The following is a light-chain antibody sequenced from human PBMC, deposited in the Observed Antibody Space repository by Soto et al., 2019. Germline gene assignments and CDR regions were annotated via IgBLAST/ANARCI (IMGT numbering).Light chain of an antibody. CDR2: GAS. Sequence: EIVMTQSPATLSVSPGDRATLSCRAAYSVGSDLAWYQVRPGQAPRLLIYGASTRATGIPARFSGRGSGTEFTLTISSLQSEDFAVYYCQQYSDWPLTFGGGTKVEIK. J-gene: IGKJ4*01. V-gene: IGKV3-15*01. CDR1: YSVGSD. CDR3: QQYSDWPLT.